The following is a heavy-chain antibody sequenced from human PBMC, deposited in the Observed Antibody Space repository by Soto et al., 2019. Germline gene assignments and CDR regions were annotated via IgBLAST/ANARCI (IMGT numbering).Heavy chain of an antibody. CDR2: ISGSGGST. CDR3: ARDSNWGGFPYYYYGMDV. V-gene: IGHV3-23*01. D-gene: IGHD7-27*01. CDR1: GFTFSSYA. J-gene: IGHJ6*02. Sequence: GGSLRLSCAASGFTFSSYAMSWVRQAPGKGLEWVSAISGSGGSTYYADSVKGRFTISRDNSKNTLYLQMNSLRAEDTAVYYCARDSNWGGFPYYYYGMDVWGQGTTVTVSS.